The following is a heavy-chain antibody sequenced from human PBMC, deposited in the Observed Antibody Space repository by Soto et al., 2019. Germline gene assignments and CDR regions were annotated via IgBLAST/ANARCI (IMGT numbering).Heavy chain of an antibody. D-gene: IGHD4-17*01. CDR3: AKDRKGAGTVTKRSWYFDL. Sequence: EVQLVESGGGLVQPGRSLRLSCAASGFTFDDYAMHWVRQAPGKGLEWVSGISWNSGSIGYADSVKGRFTISRDNAKNSLHLQMNSLRAEDTALYYCAKDRKGAGTVTKRSWYFDLWGRGTLVTVSS. J-gene: IGHJ2*01. V-gene: IGHV3-9*01. CDR2: ISWNSGSI. CDR1: GFTFDDYA.